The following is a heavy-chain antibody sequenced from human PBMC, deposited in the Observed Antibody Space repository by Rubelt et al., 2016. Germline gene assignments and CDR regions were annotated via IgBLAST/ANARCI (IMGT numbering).Heavy chain of an antibody. J-gene: IGHJ3*02. CDR1: GYTFTSYA. CDR3: ARGITGTTLHHDAFDI. V-gene: IGHV1-3*01. Sequence: QVQLVQSGAEVKKPGASVKVSCKASGYTFTSYAMHWVRQAPGQRLEWMGWISAYNGTPNYAQKLQGRVTMTTDTSTRTAYRELRSLRSDDTAVYYCARGITGTTLHHDAFDIWGQGTMVTVSS. D-gene: IGHD1-7*01. CDR2: ISAYNGTP.